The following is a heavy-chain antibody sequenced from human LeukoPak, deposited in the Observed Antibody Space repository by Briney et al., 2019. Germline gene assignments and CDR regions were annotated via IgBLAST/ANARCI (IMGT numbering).Heavy chain of an antibody. CDR1: GDSISSYY. D-gene: IGHD6-6*01. CDR2: IYTSGGT. CDR3: ARLTRLSTSPDRYYLDY. J-gene: IGHJ4*02. V-gene: IGHV4-4*09. Sequence: SETLSLTCTVSGDSISSYYWSWIRQPPGKGLEWIRYIYTSGGTNYIPSLKGRVTISIDTSKNQFSLKLSSVTAADSAVYYCARLTRLSTSPDRYYLDYWGQGTLVTVSS.